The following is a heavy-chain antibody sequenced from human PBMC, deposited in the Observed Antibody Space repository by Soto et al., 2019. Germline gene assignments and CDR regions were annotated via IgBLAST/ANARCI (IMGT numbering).Heavy chain of an antibody. V-gene: IGHV4-59*08. J-gene: IGHJ4*02. CDR1: GGSISSYY. Sequence: SETLSLTCTVSGGSISSYYWSWIRQPPGKGLEWIGYIYYGGSTNYNPSLKSRVTISVDTSKNQFSLKLRSVTAADTAVYYCMLGSGWKDFDYWGQGTLVTVSS. CDR2: IYYGGST. CDR3: MLGSGWKDFDY. D-gene: IGHD3-22*01.